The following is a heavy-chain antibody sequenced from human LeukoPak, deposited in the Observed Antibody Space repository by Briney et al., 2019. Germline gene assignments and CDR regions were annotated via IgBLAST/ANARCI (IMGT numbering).Heavy chain of an antibody. J-gene: IGHJ6*03. V-gene: IGHV4-59*01. D-gene: IGHD2-2*01. CDR3: ARVYLGYCSSTSCYGPPYYYYMDV. CDR1: GGSISSYY. CDR2: IYYSGST. Sequence: PSETLSLTCTVSGGSISSYYWSWIRQPPGKGLEWIGYIYYSGSTNYNPSLKSRVTISVDTSKNQFSLKLSSVTAADTAVYYCARVYLGYCSSTSCYGPPYYYYMDVWGKGTTVTVSS.